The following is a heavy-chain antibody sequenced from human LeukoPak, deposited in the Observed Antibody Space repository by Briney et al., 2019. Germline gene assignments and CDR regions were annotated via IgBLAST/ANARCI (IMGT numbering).Heavy chain of an antibody. J-gene: IGHJ4*02. CDR2: ISSSSSYI. Sequence: GGSLRLSCAASGFTFSIYSMNWVRQAPGKGLEWVSSISSSSSYIYYADSVKGRFTISRDNAKNSLYLQMNSLRAEDTAVYYCARDLDSGYDLGYWGQGTLVTVSS. CDR3: ARDLDSGYDLGY. V-gene: IGHV3-21*01. D-gene: IGHD5-12*01. CDR1: GFTFSIYS.